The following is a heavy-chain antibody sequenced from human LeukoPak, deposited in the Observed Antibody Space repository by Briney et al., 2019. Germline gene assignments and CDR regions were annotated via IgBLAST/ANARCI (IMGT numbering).Heavy chain of an antibody. V-gene: IGHV3-21*04. J-gene: IGHJ4*02. CDR2: ISSSSSYI. CDR1: GFTFSSYS. CDR3: AKREAAAAHLDY. D-gene: IGHD6-13*01. Sequence: GGSLRLSCAASGFTFSSYSMNWVRQAPGKGLEWVSSISSSSSYIYYADSVKGRFTISRDNSKNTLYLQMNSLRAEDTAVYYCAKREAAAAHLDYWGQGTLVTVSS.